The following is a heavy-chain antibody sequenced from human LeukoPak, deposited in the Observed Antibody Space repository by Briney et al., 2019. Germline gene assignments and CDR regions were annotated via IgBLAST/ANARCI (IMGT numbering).Heavy chain of an antibody. CDR3: ARGRLTYYYGSGSLFDY. V-gene: IGHV4-59*01. CDR2: IYYSGST. Sequence: SETLSLTCTVSGGSISSYYWSWIRQPPGKGLEWIGYIYYSGSTNYNPSLKSRVTTSVDTSKNQFSLKLSSVTAADTAVYYCARGRLTYYYGSGSLFDYWGQGTLVTVSS. CDR1: GGSISSYY. D-gene: IGHD3-10*01. J-gene: IGHJ4*02.